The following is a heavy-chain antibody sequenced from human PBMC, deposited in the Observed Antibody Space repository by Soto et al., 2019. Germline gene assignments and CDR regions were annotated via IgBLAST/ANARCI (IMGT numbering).Heavy chain of an antibody. CDR2: MNPNSGNT. V-gene: IGHV1-8*01. J-gene: IGHJ5*02. Sequence: QVQLVQSGAEVKKPGASVKVSCKASGYTFTSYDINWVRLATGQGLEWMGWMNPNSGNTAYAQKFQGRVTMPRNTTISTAYMELSSLRAEDTAVYYSARLNQDDAEAWGQGTLVTVSS. CDR1: GYTFTSYD. CDR3: ARLNQDDAEA.